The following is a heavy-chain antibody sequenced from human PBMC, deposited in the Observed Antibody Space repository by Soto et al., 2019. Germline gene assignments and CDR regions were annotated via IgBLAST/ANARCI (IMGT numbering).Heavy chain of an antibody. CDR3: AKDVTAAGDIYYITGLDV. CDR2: ITYEGSHQ. Sequence: QVQLVESGGGVVQPGKSVRLSCAASGFTFSLYGIHWVRQAPGKGLEWVAFITYEGSHQDYVDSVKGRFTLSRDNSKNIVYLQMNSLRPEGTAVYYCAKDVTAAGDIYYITGLDVWGHGTTVTVS. V-gene: IGHV3-30*18. CDR1: GFTFSLYG. D-gene: IGHD6-13*01. J-gene: IGHJ6*02.